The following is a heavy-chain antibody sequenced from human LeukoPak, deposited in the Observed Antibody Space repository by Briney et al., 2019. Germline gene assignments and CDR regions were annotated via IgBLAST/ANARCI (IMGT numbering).Heavy chain of an antibody. J-gene: IGHJ4*02. Sequence: PSETLSLTCTVSGGSISSYYWSWIRQPPGKGLEWIGYIYYSGSTNYNPSLKSRVTISVDTSKNQFSLKLSSVTAADTAVYYCATRGGWELPFDYWGQGTLVTVSS. V-gene: IGHV4-59*01. CDR1: GGSISSYY. D-gene: IGHD1-26*01. CDR2: IYYSGST. CDR3: ATRGGWELPFDY.